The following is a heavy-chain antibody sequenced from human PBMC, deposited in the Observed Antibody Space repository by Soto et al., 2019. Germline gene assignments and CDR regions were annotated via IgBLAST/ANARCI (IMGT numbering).Heavy chain of an antibody. CDR3: ARWGAVAGYFDY. J-gene: IGHJ4*02. CDR1: GGSVSSGSYY. D-gene: IGHD6-19*01. CDR2: IYYSGST. Sequence: SETLSLTCTVSGGSVSSGSYYWSWIRQPPGKGLEWIGYIYYSGSTNYNPSLKSRVTISVDTSKNQFSLKLSSVTAADTAVYYCARWGAVAGYFDYWGQGTLVTVSS. V-gene: IGHV4-61*01.